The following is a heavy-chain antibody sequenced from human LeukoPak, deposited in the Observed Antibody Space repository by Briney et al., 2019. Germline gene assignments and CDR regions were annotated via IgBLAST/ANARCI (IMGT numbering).Heavy chain of an antibody. V-gene: IGHV4-59*11. CDR3: ARAQYASGSFFDY. D-gene: IGHD3-10*01. J-gene: IGHJ4*02. CDR1: GGSISTHY. CDR2: IYYTGST. Sequence: KSSETLSLTCTVSGGSISTHYWSWIRQPPGKGPEWIGYIYYTGSTNYNPSLKNRVTMAIDASKNQFSLELTFVSAADTAVYYCARAQYASGSFFDYWGQGTLATVSS.